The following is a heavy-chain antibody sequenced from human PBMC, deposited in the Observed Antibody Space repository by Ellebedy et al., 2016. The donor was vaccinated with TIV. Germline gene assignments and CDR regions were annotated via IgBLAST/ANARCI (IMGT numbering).Heavy chain of an antibody. CDR1: GFTFSWYW. J-gene: IGHJ4*02. CDR2: IKQDGSEK. D-gene: IGHD1-26*01. V-gene: IGHV3-7*01. Sequence: PGGSLRLSCAASGFTFSWYWMSWVRQVPGKGLEWVANIKQDGSEKYYVDSVRGRFTISRENAKNSLYLQMNSLRDEDTARYYCAFNREGHYWGQGTLVTVSS. CDR3: AFNREGHY.